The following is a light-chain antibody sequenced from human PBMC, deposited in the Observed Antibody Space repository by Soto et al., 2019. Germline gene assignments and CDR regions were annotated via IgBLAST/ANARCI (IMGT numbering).Light chain of an antibody. Sequence: EIVLTQSPGTLSLSPGERATLSCRASQSVSSSYLAWYQQKPGQAPRLLIYGASSRATGIPGRFSGSGSGTDFTPPIGRLEPDGFAVYYCQQDGSPSTFGPGTRVYIK. CDR2: GAS. V-gene: IGKV3-20*01. CDR1: QSVSSSY. J-gene: IGKJ3*01. CDR3: QQDGSPST.